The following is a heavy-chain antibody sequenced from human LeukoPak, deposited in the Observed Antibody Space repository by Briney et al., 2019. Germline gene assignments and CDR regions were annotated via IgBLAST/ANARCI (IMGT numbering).Heavy chain of an antibody. V-gene: IGHV3-74*01. CDR2: ITNDGSST. CDR3: ARDNGGYFDY. CDR1: GLTFSSHW. Sequence: GGSLRLSCAASGLTFSSHWMHWVRQAPGKGLVWVSRITNDGSSTTYADSVKGRFTISRDNAKNSLYLQMNSLRAEDTAVYYCARDNGGYFDYWGQGTLVTVSS. J-gene: IGHJ4*02. D-gene: IGHD3-10*01.